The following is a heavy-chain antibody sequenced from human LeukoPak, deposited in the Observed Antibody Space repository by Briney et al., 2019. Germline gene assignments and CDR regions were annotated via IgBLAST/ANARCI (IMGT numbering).Heavy chain of an antibody. Sequence: GGSLRLSCAASGFTVSSNYMSWVRQAPGKGLEWVSVIYSGGSIYYADSVKGRFTISRDNSKNTLYLQMNSLRAEDTAVYYCARDRFGFGELNYYYYMDVWGKGTTVTVSS. D-gene: IGHD3-10*01. CDR1: GFTVSSNY. J-gene: IGHJ6*03. CDR2: IYSGGSI. V-gene: IGHV3-66*02. CDR3: ARDRFGFGELNYYYYMDV.